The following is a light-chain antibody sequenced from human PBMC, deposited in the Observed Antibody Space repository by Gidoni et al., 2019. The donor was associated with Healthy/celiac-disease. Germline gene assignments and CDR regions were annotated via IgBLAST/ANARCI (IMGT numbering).Light chain of an antibody. Sequence: QSVLTQPPSASGTHGQRVTIACSGSSYNIGSNYVYWYQQLPGTAPKLLIYRNNQRPSGVPDRFSGSKSGTSASLAISGLLSEDEAAYYCAAWDDSLSGWVFGGGTKLTVL. CDR1: SYNIGSNY. CDR2: RNN. J-gene: IGLJ3*02. V-gene: IGLV1-47*01. CDR3: AAWDDSLSGWV.